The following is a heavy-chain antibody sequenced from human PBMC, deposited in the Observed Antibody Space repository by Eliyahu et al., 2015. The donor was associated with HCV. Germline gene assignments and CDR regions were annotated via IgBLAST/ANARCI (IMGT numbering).Heavy chain of an antibody. V-gene: IGHV3-49*04. J-gene: IGHJ6*02. D-gene: IGHD6-13*01. CDR1: GFLFGDAA. CDR2: IRTNTYGGTT. Sequence: EVQLEESGGGVTQPGRSLRLSCRGSGFLFGDAAMNWVRQAPGKGLGWIGFIRTNTYGGTTEYAASVKGRFSISRDDSKSITYLQMNNLKTDDTAVYFCARFSNWYPPDLYYGLDVWGQGTTVTVSS. CDR3: ARFSNWYPPDLYYGLDV.